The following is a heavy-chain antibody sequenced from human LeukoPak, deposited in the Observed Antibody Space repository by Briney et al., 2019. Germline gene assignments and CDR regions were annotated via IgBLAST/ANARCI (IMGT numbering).Heavy chain of an antibody. D-gene: IGHD4-11*01. CDR3: TTADYPLFGY. J-gene: IGHJ4*02. Sequence: GGSMRLSCGASGFTFSNAWMSWVRQAPGKGLEWVGRIKSKTDGGTTDYAAPVKGRFTISRDDSKNTLYMKMNSLKTEDTAVYYCTTADYPLFGYWGQGTLVTVSS. CDR1: GFTFSNAW. CDR2: IKSKTDGGTT. V-gene: IGHV3-15*01.